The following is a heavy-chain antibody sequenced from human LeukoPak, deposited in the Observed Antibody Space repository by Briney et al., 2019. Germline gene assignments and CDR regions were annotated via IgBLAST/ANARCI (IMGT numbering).Heavy chain of an antibody. CDR2: IYPGDSDT. V-gene: IGHV5-51*01. Sequence: GESLKISCKGSGYSLTSYWIGWVRQMPGKGLEWMGIIYPGDSDTRYSPSFQGQVTISADKSISTAYLQWSSLKASDTAMYYCARSGIIRDFWSSYYYYMDVWGKGTTVTVSS. CDR3: ARSGIIRDFWSSYYYYMDV. CDR1: GYSLTSYW. J-gene: IGHJ6*03. D-gene: IGHD3-3*01.